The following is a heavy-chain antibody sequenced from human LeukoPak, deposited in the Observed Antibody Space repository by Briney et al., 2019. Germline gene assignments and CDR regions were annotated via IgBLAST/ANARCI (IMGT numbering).Heavy chain of an antibody. CDR2: INHSRDT. CDR1: GGSLRGYY. CDR3: ASPTGEATR. V-gene: IGHV4-34*01. Sequence: PSETLSLTCAVYGGSLRGYYWSWVREPPGKGLEWIGEINHSRDTNYNPSLKSRVTMSVDTSKSQFSLKLTSVTAADTAMYYCASPTGEATRWGQGTLVSVSS. D-gene: IGHD7-27*01. J-gene: IGHJ4*02.